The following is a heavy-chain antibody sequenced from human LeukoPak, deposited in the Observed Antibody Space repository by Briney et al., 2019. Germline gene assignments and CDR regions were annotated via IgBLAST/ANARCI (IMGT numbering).Heavy chain of an antibody. Sequence: GGSLRLSCAASGFTFSSYSMNWVRQAPGKGLEWVSSISSSSSYIYYADSVKGGFTISRDNAKNSLYLQMNSLRAEDTAVYYCAREPLIYDILTGYYLGYYFDYWGQGTLVTVPS. D-gene: IGHD3-9*01. J-gene: IGHJ4*02. CDR1: GFTFSSYS. V-gene: IGHV3-21*01. CDR2: ISSSSSYI. CDR3: AREPLIYDILTGYYLGYYFDY.